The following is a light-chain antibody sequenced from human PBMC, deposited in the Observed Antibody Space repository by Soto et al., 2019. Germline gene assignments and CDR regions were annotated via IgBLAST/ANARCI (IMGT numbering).Light chain of an antibody. CDR1: QSVLYSSNNKNY. Sequence: DIVMTQSPDSLAVSLGERATINCKSSQSVLYSSNNKNYLAWYQQKQGQPPKLVIYWASTRESGVPDRFSGSGSGTDFTLTISSLQAEDVAVYYCQQYYGTPLTFGQGTKLEIK. CDR3: QQYYGTPLT. V-gene: IGKV4-1*01. CDR2: WAS. J-gene: IGKJ2*01.